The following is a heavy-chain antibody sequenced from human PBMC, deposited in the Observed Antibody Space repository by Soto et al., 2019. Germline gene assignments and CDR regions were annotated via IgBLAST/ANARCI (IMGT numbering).Heavy chain of an antibody. V-gene: IGHV4-61*01. D-gene: IGHD4-17*01. CDR1: GGSVSSGSYY. CDR3: ARASYGDYVSRGWYFDL. J-gene: IGHJ2*01. CDR2: IYYSGST. Sequence: SETLSLTCTVSGGSVSSGSYYWSWIRRPPGKGLEWIGYIYYSGSTNYNPSLKSRVTISVDTSKNQFSLKLSSVTAADTAVYYCARASYGDYVSRGWYFDLWGRGTLVTVSS.